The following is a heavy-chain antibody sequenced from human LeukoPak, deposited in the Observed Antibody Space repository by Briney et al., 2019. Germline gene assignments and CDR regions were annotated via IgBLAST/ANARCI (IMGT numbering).Heavy chain of an antibody. V-gene: IGHV3-7*01. Sequence: GGPLRLSCAASGFTFSSYWMSWVRQAPGKGLEWVANINQDGSEKHYVDSVKGRLTISRDNGKNLLYLQMNSLRVEDTAVYYCAGGPGFLIDCWGQGTLVTVSS. CDR1: GFTFSSYW. D-gene: IGHD3-3*01. J-gene: IGHJ4*02. CDR3: AGGPGFLIDC. CDR2: INQDGSEK.